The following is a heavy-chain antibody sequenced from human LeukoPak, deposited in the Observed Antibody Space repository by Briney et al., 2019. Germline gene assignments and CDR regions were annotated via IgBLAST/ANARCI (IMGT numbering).Heavy chain of an antibody. Sequence: GGSLRLSCAASGFILRNYAMNWVRQAPGKGPEWVSSITGSGGGTSYADSVKGRFTISRDNSKSTLYLQLNSLRAEDTAVYYCARGLCSYQWGQGTLVTVSS. J-gene: IGHJ4*02. D-gene: IGHD1-26*01. V-gene: IGHV3-23*01. CDR3: ARGLCSYQ. CDR1: GFILRNYA. CDR2: ITGSGGGT.